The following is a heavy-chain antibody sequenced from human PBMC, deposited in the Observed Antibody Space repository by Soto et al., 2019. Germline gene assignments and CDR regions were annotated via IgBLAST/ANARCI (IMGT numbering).Heavy chain of an antibody. CDR1: GFTFDTFA. V-gene: IGHV3-30-3*01. D-gene: IGHD2-8*01. J-gene: IGHJ6*02. CDR2: ISYDGYNT. CDR3: ARVNNGNNLYYYYGLDV. Sequence: PXGSLRLYCAASGFTFDTFAIHWVRQTPGKVLEWVALISYDGYNTYYADSVKGRFTISRDNSKNTLYLQMTSLRPDDTGVYYCARVNNGNNLYYYYGLDVWGQGTSVTVSS.